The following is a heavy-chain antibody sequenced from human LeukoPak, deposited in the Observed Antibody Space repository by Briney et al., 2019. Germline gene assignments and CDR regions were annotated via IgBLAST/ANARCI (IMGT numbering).Heavy chain of an antibody. V-gene: IGHV4-34*01. Sequence: PSETLSLTCAVYGGSFSGYYWSWIRQPPGKGLGWIGEINHSGSTNYNPSLKSRVTISVDTSKNQFSLKLSSVTAADTAVYYCARAFFYDYSIAYWGQGTLVTVSS. J-gene: IGHJ4*02. D-gene: IGHD4-11*01. CDR2: INHSGST. CDR3: ARAFFYDYSIAY. CDR1: GGSFSGYY.